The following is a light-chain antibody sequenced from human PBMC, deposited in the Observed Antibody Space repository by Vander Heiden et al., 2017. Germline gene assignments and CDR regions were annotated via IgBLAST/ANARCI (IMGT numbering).Light chain of an antibody. CDR3: ETWDINTRV. Sequence: QPVLTQSSSASASLGSSVKLTCTLSSGHSDYTIAWHQQQPGKAPRFLMKVEGSGSYNKGSGIPDHFSGSSSGADRYLTISNLQSEDEADYYCETWDINTRVFGGGTKLTVL. CDR1: SGHSDYT. V-gene: IGLV4-60*03. CDR2: VEGSGSY. J-gene: IGLJ3*02.